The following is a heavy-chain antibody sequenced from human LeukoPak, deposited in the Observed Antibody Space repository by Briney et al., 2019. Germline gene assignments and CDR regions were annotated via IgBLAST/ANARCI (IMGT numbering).Heavy chain of an antibody. Sequence: GGSLRLSCAASGFTFSNYWMTWVRQPPGKGLEWVANIKQDGIEKYYVDSVKGRFTISRDNAKNSLFLQMDSLSAEDTAVYYCARITTRYFDYWGQGTLVTVSS. CDR1: GFTFSNYW. CDR2: IKQDGIEK. V-gene: IGHV3-7*05. D-gene: IGHD1-1*01. CDR3: ARITTRYFDY. J-gene: IGHJ4*02.